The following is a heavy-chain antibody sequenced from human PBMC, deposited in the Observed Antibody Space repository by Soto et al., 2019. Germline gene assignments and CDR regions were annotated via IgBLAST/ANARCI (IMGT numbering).Heavy chain of an antibody. CDR3: ARDRIIGTSYSDY. J-gene: IGHJ4*02. D-gene: IGHD1-7*01. V-gene: IGHV4-4*07. Sequence: SETLSLTCSVSGTSVSNYYWSWIRQPAGKGLEHIGRIYTSGSTSYNPSLKSRVTMSMDTSQTQIYLNLTSVTAADTAVYYCARDRIIGTSYSDYWGQGILVTVSS. CDR2: IYTSGST. CDR1: GTSVSNYY.